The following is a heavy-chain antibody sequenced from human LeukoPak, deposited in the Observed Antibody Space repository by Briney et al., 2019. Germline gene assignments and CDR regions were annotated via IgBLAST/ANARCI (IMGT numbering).Heavy chain of an antibody. J-gene: IGHJ4*02. Sequence: PETLSLTCAVYGGSFSGYYWSWIRQPPGKGLEWIGEINHSGSTNYNPSLKSRVTISVDTSKNQFSLKLSSVTAADTAVYYCARGSRYYYDSSGYRIGNYFDYWGQGTLVTVSS. CDR3: ARGSRYYYDSSGYRIGNYFDY. V-gene: IGHV4-34*01. D-gene: IGHD3-22*01. CDR2: INHSGST. CDR1: GGSFSGYY.